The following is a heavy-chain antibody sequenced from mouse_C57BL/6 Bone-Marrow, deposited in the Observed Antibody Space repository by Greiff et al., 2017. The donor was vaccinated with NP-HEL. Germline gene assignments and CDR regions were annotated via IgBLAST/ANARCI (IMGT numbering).Heavy chain of an antibody. Sequence: EVQVVESGGDLVKPGGSLKLSCAASGFTFSSYGMSWVRQTPDKRLEWVATISSGGSYTYYPDSVKGRFTISNDNAKNTLYLQMSSLKSEDTAMYYCARDYGSFAYWGQGTLVTVSA. D-gene: IGHD1-1*01. CDR3: ARDYGSFAY. J-gene: IGHJ3*01. CDR1: GFTFSSYG. CDR2: ISSGGSYT. V-gene: IGHV5-6*01.